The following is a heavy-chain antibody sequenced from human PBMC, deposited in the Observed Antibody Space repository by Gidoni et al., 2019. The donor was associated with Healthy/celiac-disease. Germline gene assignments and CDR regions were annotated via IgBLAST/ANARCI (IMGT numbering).Heavy chain of an antibody. CDR2: IYHSGST. D-gene: IGHD3-22*01. J-gene: IGHJ4*02. Sequence: QVQLQESGPGLVKPSATLSLTCAVSGYSISSGYYWGWIRQPPGKGLEWIGSIYHSGSTYYNPSLKSRVTISVDTSKNQFSLKLSSVTAADTAVYYCARDDTYYDSSGYYDYWGQGTLVTVSS. V-gene: IGHV4-38-2*02. CDR3: ARDDTYYDSSGYYDY. CDR1: GYSISSGYY.